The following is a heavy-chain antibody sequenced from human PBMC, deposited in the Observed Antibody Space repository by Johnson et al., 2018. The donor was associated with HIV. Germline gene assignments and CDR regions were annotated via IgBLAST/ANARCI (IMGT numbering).Heavy chain of an antibody. CDR3: AKRKRYFDWLSAFDI. D-gene: IGHD3-9*01. CDR1: GFTFSNAW. Sequence: VQLVESGGGLVEPGGSLRLSCEASGFTFSNAWMSWVRQAPGKGLEWVGRIKSKTDGGTTDYAAPVKGRFTISRDDSKNTLYLQMNSLRAEDTAMYYCAKRKRYFDWLSAFDIWGQGTMVSVSS. J-gene: IGHJ3*02. V-gene: IGHV3-15*01. CDR2: IKSKTDGGTT.